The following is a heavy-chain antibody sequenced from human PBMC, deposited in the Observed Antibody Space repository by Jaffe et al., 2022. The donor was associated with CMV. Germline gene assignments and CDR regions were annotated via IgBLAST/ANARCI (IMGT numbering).Heavy chain of an antibody. V-gene: IGHV3-23*04. J-gene: IGHJ4*02. CDR3: AKHLVRAHDY. CDR1: GFAFSSFD. CDR2: IIYSGATT. Sequence: EVQLVESGGGLVQPGGSLRLSCAASGFAFSSFDMSWVRQAPGKGLQWVSGIIYSGATTYYADSVKGRFIISRDNSKNIVYLQMDSLRAEDTAVYYCAKHLVRAHDYWGQGTLVTVSS.